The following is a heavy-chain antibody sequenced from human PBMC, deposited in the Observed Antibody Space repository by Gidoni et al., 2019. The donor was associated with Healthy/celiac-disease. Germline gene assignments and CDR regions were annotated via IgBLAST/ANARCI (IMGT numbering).Heavy chain of an antibody. J-gene: IGHJ3*02. Sequence: EVQLVESGGGLVQPGGALRLSWGASGSTVSTYWRSRVRQPPGKGLEWVANFKQDGSEKYYVASVKGRFTISRDHAKNSLYLQMHSLRAEDTAVYYCARAPTPTQGLLPSPHAFDIWCQGTMVTVSS. CDR1: GSTVSTYW. CDR2: FKQDGSEK. CDR3: ARAPTPTQGLLPSPHAFDI. D-gene: IGHD3-22*01. V-gene: IGHV3-7*01.